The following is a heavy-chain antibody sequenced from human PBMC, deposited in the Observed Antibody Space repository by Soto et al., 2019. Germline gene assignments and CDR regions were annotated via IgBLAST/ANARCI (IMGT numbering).Heavy chain of an antibody. Sequence: QLQLQESGPGLVKPSETLSLTCTVSGVSISSSDYFWGWIRQPPGKGLEWIASIHSSGRTFYNPSLKSRVTISVYTSKNQFSLELTSVTAADTAVYYCARLPRTTVAGTGTDSWGQGTLVTVSS. V-gene: IGHV4-39*01. D-gene: IGHD6-19*01. CDR3: ARLPRTTVAGTGTDS. J-gene: IGHJ4*02. CDR2: IHSSGRT. CDR1: GVSISSSDYF.